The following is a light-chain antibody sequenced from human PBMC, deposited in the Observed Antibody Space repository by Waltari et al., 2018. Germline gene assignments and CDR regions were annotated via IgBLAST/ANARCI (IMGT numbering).Light chain of an antibody. J-gene: IGLJ3*02. V-gene: IGLV2-14*01. CDR3: SSYTTKYTWV. Sequence: QSALTQPASVSGSPGQSITISCTATSSDVGDYKYVSWYQLHPGKAPKLIIFEVSDRPSGVSNRFSGSKSGNTASLTISGLQARDEADYYCSSYTTKYTWVFGGGTKLTVL. CDR2: EVS. CDR1: SSDVGDYKY.